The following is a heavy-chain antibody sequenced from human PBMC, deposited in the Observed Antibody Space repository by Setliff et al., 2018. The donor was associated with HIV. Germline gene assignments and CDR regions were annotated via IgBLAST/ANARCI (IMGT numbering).Heavy chain of an antibody. V-gene: IGHV1-69*06. CDR2: INPVYHTT. J-gene: IGHJ5*02. CDR3: APDFGDNWFDP. Sequence: ASVKVSCKASGYTFSDYYLHWVRQAPGQAIEWMGWINPVYHTTDYAPQFQGRVTITADKSTSTVYMDLSNLRSDDTATYYCAPDFGDNWFDPWGQGTLVTVSS. D-gene: IGHD4-17*01. CDR1: GYTFSDYY.